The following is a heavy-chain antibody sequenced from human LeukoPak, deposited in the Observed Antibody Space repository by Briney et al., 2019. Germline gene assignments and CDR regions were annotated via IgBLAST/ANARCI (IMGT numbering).Heavy chain of an antibody. CDR1: GFTFSSYG. CDR3: ARDTSTELDY. J-gene: IGHJ4*02. D-gene: IGHD4-11*01. CDR2: IWYDGSNK. Sequence: GGSLRLSCAASGFTFSSYGMHWVRQAPGKRLEWVAVIWYDGSNKYYADSVKGRFTISRDNSKNTLYLQMNSLRAEDTAVYYCARDTSTELDYWGQGTLVTVSS. V-gene: IGHV3-33*01.